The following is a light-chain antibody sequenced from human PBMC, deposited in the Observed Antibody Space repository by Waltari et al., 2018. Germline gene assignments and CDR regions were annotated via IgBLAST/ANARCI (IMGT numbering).Light chain of an antibody. CDR1: SSDVGGYNY. CDR3: SSYTRSSALGV. CDR2: DVS. J-gene: IGLJ1*01. V-gene: IGLV2-14*03. Sequence: QSALTQPASVSGSPGQSITISCTGTSSDVGGYNYVTWYQQHPGKAPKLMMYDVSKRPSGVSDRFSGSKSGNTASLTISGLQAEDEADYYCSSYTRSSALGVFGSGTKVTVL.